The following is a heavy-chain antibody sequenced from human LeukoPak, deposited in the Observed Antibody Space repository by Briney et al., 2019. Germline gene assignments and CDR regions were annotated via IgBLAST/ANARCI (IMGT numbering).Heavy chain of an antibody. CDR3: ARDQERYYDSSGYSGGVWDY. V-gene: IGHV1-3*01. J-gene: IGHJ4*02. Sequence: ASVKVSCKASGYTFTRYAMHWVRQAPGQRLEWMGWINAGNGNTKYSEKFQGRVTISRDTSASTAYMELSSLRSEDTAVYYCARDQERYYDSSGYSGGVWDYWGQGTLVTVSS. D-gene: IGHD3-22*01. CDR2: INAGNGNT. CDR1: GYTFTRYA.